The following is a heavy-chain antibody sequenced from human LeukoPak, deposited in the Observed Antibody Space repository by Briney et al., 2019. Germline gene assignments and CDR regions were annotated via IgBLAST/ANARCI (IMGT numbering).Heavy chain of an antibody. D-gene: IGHD5-18*01. Sequence: GSLRLSCAASGFTFSSYWMSWVRQAPGKGLEWVANIKQDGSEKYYVDSVKGRFTISRDNAKNSLYLQMNSLRAEDTAVYYCARAPRGYSYRPYYYYYYYMDVWGKGTTVTVSS. CDR2: IKQDGSEK. CDR3: ARAPRGYSYRPYYYYYYYMDV. CDR1: GFTFSSYW. J-gene: IGHJ6*03. V-gene: IGHV3-7*04.